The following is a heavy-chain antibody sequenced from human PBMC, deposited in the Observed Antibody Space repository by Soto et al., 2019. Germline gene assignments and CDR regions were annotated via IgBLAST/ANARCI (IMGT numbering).Heavy chain of an antibody. Sequence: SVKVSCKASGGTFSSYAISWVRQAPGQGLEWMVGIIPIFGTANYAQKFQGRVTITADEPTSTAYMDLSSQRAEDTAVYYCARAVVLMVYAIPTEYYYYYYGMDAWGQRTTGTVPS. CDR3: ARAVVLMVYAIPTEYYYYYYGMDA. CDR2: IIPIFGTA. D-gene: IGHD2-8*01. V-gene: IGHV1-69*13. CDR1: GGTFSSYA. J-gene: IGHJ6*02.